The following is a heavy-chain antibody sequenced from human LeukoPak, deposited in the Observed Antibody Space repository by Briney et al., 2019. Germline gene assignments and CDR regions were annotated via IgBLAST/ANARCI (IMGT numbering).Heavy chain of an antibody. CDR2: ISYDGSNK. V-gene: IGHV3-30*18. CDR1: GFTFSSYG. Sequence: GGSLRLSCAASGFTFSSYGMHWVRQAPGKGLEWVAVISYDGSNKYYADSVKGRFTISRDNSKNTLYLQMNSLRAEDTAVYYCAKGTWNDESHNYFDYWGQGTLVTAS. J-gene: IGHJ4*02. CDR3: AKGTWNDESHNYFDY. D-gene: IGHD1-1*01.